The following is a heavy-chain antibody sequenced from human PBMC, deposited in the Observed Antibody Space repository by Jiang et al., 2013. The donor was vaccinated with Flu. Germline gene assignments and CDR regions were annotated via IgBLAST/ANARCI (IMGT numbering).Heavy chain of an antibody. J-gene: IGHJ4*02. CDR2: INPSGGST. Sequence: SGAEVKTPGVSLKVSCKTSGYIFTHYPMHWVRQAPGQGLEWMGIINPSGGSTSYAQKFQGRVTMTRDTSTSTVYMELSSLRSEDTAVYYCARGNWNDIWGQGTLVTVSS. CDR1: GYIFTHYP. D-gene: IGHD1-20*01. V-gene: IGHV1-46*01. CDR3: ARGNWNDI.